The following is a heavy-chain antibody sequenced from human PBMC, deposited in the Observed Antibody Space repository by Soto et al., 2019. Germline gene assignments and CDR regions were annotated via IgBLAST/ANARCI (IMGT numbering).Heavy chain of an antibody. CDR3: AKAESLRDFWSGYYTGSWYFDY. V-gene: IGHV3-23*01. D-gene: IGHD3-3*01. CDR2: ISGSGGST. Sequence: GGSLRLSCAASGFTFSSYAMSWVRQAPGKGLEWVSAISGSGGSTYYADSVKGRFTISRDNSKNTLYLQMNSLRAEDTAVYYCAKAESLRDFWSGYYTGSWYFDYWGQGTLVTVSS. CDR1: GFTFSSYA. J-gene: IGHJ4*02.